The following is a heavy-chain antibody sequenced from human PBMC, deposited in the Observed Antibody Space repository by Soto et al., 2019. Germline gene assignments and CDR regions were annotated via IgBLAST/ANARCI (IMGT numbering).Heavy chain of an antibody. Sequence: QVQLVQSGAEVKEPGASVKVSCKASGYSFTSYGISWVRQAPGQGLXXXXXXTAFNGDTNYAQRFQDRVTMTTDTXXXXXXXXXXXXXXXXXXXXXXXXXXXXXXXXXXXXXXXXDPWGQGTLVTVSS. V-gene: IGHV1-18*01. CDR1: GYSFTSYG. J-gene: IGHJ5*02. CDR2: XTAFNGDT. CDR3: XXXXXXXXXXXXXXXXXXDP.